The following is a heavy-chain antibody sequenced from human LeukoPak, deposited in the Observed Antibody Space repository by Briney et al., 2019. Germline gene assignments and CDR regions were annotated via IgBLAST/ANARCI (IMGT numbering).Heavy chain of an antibody. D-gene: IGHD3-3*01. V-gene: IGHV3-30-3*01. CDR1: GFTVSSNY. J-gene: IGHJ4*02. CDR2: ISHDGSNK. CDR3: ARRGFGEVDY. Sequence: GGSLRLSCAASGFTVSSNYMSWVRQAPGKGLEWVAVISHDGSNKYYADSVKGRFTISRDNSKNTLHLQMNSLRAEDTAAYYCARRGFGEVDYWGQGTLVTVSS.